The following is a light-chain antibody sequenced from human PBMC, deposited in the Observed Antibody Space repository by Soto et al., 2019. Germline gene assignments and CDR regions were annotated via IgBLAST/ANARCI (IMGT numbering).Light chain of an antibody. CDR1: SSDVGGYNY. Sequence: QSALTQPASVSGSPGQSITISCTGTSSDVGGYNYVSWYQQHPGKAPKLMIYEVSNRPSGVSNRFSGSKSDNTASLTISGLQAEDEADYYCSSYTSSFTLGGVFGTGTKLTVL. CDR2: EVS. CDR3: SSYTSSFTLGGV. V-gene: IGLV2-14*01. J-gene: IGLJ1*01.